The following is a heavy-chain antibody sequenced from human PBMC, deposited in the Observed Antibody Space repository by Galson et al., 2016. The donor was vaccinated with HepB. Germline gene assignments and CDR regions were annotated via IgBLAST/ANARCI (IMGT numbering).Heavy chain of an antibody. J-gene: IGHJ4*02. V-gene: IGHV1-46*01. Sequence: SVKVSCKASGHTFTTYYMHWVRQAPGQGLEWMGVINTGGGSTYFSQNFQGRITMTRHTSTSTVYMELTSLRSEDTAIYYCAIIGGFCSSTSCHDSGFDYWGQGTLVTVSS. CDR3: AIIGGFCSSTSCHDSGFDY. CDR1: GHTFTTYY. D-gene: IGHD2-2*01. CDR2: INTGGGST.